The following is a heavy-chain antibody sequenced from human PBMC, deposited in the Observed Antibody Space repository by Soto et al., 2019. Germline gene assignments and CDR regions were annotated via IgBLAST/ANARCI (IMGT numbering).Heavy chain of an antibody. D-gene: IGHD2-8*01. Sequence: QEVLVESGGCVVRPGNSLRLSCVTSGIIFEAHAFHWVRQAPGKGLKWVALIWYGGTTYYEDSVQGRFSISRDNSRKTVFLQMNHLRPDDSGVYYCVRVRNNADKRLDVWGQGTTVSVSS. CDR2: IWYGGTT. CDR1: GIIFEAHA. J-gene: IGHJ6*02. V-gene: IGHV3-33*01. CDR3: VRVRNNADKRLDV.